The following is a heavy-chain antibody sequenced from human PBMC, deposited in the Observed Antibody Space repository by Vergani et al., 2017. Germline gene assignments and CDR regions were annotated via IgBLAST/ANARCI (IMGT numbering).Heavy chain of an antibody. J-gene: IGHJ6*02. CDR2: ISSSSSYI. D-gene: IGHD6-13*01. V-gene: IGHV3-21*01. CDR3: ARDRTAAGYYYYYYGMDV. CDR1: GFTFSSYS. Sequence: EVQLVESGGGLVKPGGSLRLSCAASGFTFSSYSMNWVRQAPGKGLEWVSSISSSSSYIYYADSVKGRFTISGDNAKNSLYLQMNSLRAEDTAVYYCARDRTAAGYYYYYYGMDVWGQGTTVTVSS.